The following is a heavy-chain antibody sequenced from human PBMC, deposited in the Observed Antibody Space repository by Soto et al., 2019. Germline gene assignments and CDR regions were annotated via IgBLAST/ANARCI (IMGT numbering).Heavy chain of an antibody. CDR1: GGSISSSNW. D-gene: IGHD6-13*01. V-gene: IGHV4-4*02. CDR3: ARVIGRIAVFDY. CDR2: IYHSGST. Sequence: QVQLQASGPGLVKPSGTLSLTCAVSGGSISSSNWWSWVRQPPGKGLEWIVDIYHSGSTNYNPSLKSRVNISVGKSKHQFSLKPSSVTAADTPVYYCARVIGRIAVFDYWGQGTLVTVSS. J-gene: IGHJ4*02.